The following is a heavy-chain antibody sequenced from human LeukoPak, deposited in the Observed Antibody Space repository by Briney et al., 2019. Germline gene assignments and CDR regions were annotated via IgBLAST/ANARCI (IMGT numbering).Heavy chain of an antibody. D-gene: IGHD6-13*01. CDR3: AKGDSSTWYAGRLDN. CDR2: ISATTGRT. V-gene: IGHV3-23*01. J-gene: IGHJ4*02. CDR1: GFTFSSYA. Sequence: PAGTLTRNCACSGFTFSSYAMNWLRRAPGKGLEWVSRISATTGRTYYAGSVKGRFTISRDNSKNTLYLQMNSLRVEDTAVYYCAKGDSSTWYAGRLDNWGQGTLVTVSS.